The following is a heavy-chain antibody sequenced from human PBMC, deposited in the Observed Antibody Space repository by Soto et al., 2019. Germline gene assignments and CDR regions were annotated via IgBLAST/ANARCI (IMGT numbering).Heavy chain of an antibody. CDR3: ARGRLERITMIVVVILPGNGYYYGMDV. J-gene: IGHJ6*02. Sequence: QVQLVQSGAEVKKPGSSVKVSCKASGGTFSSYAISWVRQAPGQGLEWMGGIIPIFGTANYAQKFQGRVTITADESTSTAYMELSSLSSEDTAVYYCARGRLERITMIVVVILPGNGYYYGMDVWGQGTTVTVSS. V-gene: IGHV1-69*01. CDR1: GGTFSSYA. D-gene: IGHD3-22*01. CDR2: IIPIFGTA.